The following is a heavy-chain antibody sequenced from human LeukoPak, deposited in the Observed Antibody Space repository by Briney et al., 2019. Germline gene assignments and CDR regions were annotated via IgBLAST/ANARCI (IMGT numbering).Heavy chain of an antibody. J-gene: IGHJ4*02. Sequence: GGSLRLSCAASGFTFDDYAMHWVRQAPGKGLEWASGISWNSGSIGYADSVKGRFTISRDNAKNSLYLQMNSLRAEDTALYYCAKPRSSSLGSPLDYWGQGTLVTVSS. CDR1: GFTFDDYA. CDR2: ISWNSGSI. D-gene: IGHD6-13*01. CDR3: AKPRSSSLGSPLDY. V-gene: IGHV3-9*01.